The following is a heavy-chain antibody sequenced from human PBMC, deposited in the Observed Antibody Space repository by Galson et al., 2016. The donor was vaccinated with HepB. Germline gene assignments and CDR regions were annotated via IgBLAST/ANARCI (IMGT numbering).Heavy chain of an antibody. D-gene: IGHD2-15*01. CDR2: IIPIFGKA. V-gene: IGHV1-69*01. J-gene: IGHJ4*02. Sequence: SCKASGGTFSYYAISWVRQAPGQGLEWMGGIIPIFGKADYAQKFQGRVTITADDSTSTAYMELSSPRSEDTAVYYCASRGARSCSGGSCYECDYWGQGTLVTVSS. CDR1: GGTFSYYA. CDR3: ASRGARSCSGGSCYECDY.